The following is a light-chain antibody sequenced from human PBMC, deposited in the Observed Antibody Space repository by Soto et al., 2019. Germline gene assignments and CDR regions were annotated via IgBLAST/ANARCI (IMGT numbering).Light chain of an antibody. CDR1: QSVSSSY. Sequence: EIVLTHSPGTLSLSPGERATLSCSSSQSVSSSYLAWYQQKPGQAPRLLIYGASSRATGIPDRFSGSGSGTDFTLTISSLQSEDFAVYYCQQYNNWPPWTFGQGTKVDIK. V-gene: IGKV3-20*01. J-gene: IGKJ1*01. CDR3: QQYNNWPPWT. CDR2: GAS.